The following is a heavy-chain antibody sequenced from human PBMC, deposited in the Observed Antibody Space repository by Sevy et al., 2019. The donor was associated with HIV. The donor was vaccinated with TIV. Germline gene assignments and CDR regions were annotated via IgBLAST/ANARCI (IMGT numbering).Heavy chain of an antibody. CDR2: INPNSGGT. V-gene: IGHV1-2*02. J-gene: IGHJ5*02. Sequence: ASVKVSCKASGYTFTGYYMHWVRQAPGQGLEWMGWINPNSGGTNYAQKFQGRVTMTRDTSISTAYMELSRLRSDDTAVYYCAREGVPAAMWFDPWGQGTLVTVSS. D-gene: IGHD2-2*01. CDR3: AREGVPAAMWFDP. CDR1: GYTFTGYY.